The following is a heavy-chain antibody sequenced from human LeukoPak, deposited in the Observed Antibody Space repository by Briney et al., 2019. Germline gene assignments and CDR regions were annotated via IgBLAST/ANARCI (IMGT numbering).Heavy chain of an antibody. D-gene: IGHD3-3*01. CDR1: GGSISSSSYY. V-gene: IGHV4-39*01. CDR2: IYYSGST. J-gene: IGHJ4*02. CDR3: ARQEPLYYDFWSGYPGTFDY. Sequence: SETVSLTCTVSGGSISSSSYYWGWIRQPPGKGLEWIGSIYYSGSTYYNPSLKSRVTISVDTSKNQFSLKPSSVTAADTAVYYCARQEPLYYDFWSGYPGTFDYWGQGTLVTVSS.